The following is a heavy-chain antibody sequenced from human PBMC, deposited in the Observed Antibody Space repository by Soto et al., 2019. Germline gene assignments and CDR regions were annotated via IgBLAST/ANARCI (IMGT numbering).Heavy chain of an antibody. CDR1: GFTFSSDA. CDR3: AIDLGVITMVREQHYAPDY. J-gene: IGHJ4*02. CDR2: ISGSGGST. D-gene: IGHD3-10*01. V-gene: IGHV3-23*01. Sequence: PGGSLRLSCAASGFTFSSDAMSWVRQAPGKGLEWVSAISGSGGSTYYADSVKGRFTISRDNSKNTLYLQMNSLRAEDTAVYYCAIDLGVITMVREQHYAPDYWGQGTQVTVSS.